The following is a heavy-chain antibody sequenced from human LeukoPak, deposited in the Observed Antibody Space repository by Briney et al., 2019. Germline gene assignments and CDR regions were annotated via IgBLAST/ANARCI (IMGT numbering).Heavy chain of an antibody. CDR3: ARVSRDIVVVVPATGYFDY. J-gene: IGHJ4*02. Sequence: GGSLRLSCAASGFXFSSYSINWVRQAPGKGLEWVSSISSSSSYIYYADSVKGRFTISRDNAKNSLYLQMNSLRSEDTAVYYCARVSRDIVVVVPATGYFDYWGQGTLVTVSS. CDR2: ISSSSSYI. V-gene: IGHV3-21*01. CDR1: GFXFSSYS. D-gene: IGHD2-15*01.